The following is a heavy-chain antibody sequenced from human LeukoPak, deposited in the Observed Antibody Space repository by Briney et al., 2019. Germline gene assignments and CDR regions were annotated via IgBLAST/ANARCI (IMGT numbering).Heavy chain of an antibody. J-gene: IGHJ3*02. V-gene: IGHV1-69*06. CDR1: GGTFSSYA. CDR3: AREDDIAVAGTPAFDT. Sequence: SVTVSCKASGGTFSSYAISWVRQAPGQGLEWIGGIIPIFGTANYAQKFQGRVTITADKSTRTAYMELSSLRSEDTAVYYCAREDDIAVAGTPAFDTWGQGTMVTVSS. D-gene: IGHD6-19*01. CDR2: IIPIFGTA.